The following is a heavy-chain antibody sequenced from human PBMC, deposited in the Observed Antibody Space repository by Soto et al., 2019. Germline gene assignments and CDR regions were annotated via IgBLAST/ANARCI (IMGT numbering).Heavy chain of an antibody. V-gene: IGHV3-23*01. D-gene: IGHD6-13*01. CDR1: GFTFSSYA. J-gene: IGHJ4*02. Sequence: EVQLLESGGGLVQPGGSLRLSCAASGFTFSSYAMNWVRQAPGKGLEWVSVISGSDGSTYYADSVKGRFTISRDNSKNTLKLQMNSLRAEDTAVYYCARRSSSWYFDYWGQGTLFTVSS. CDR3: ARRSSSWYFDY. CDR2: ISGSDGST.